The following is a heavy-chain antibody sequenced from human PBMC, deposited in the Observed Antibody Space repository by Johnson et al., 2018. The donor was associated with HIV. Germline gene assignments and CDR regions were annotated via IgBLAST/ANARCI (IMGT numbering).Heavy chain of an antibody. J-gene: IGHJ3*02. D-gene: IGHD3-10*01. CDR3: AREGVGTLDFTSTVRRVKSAFDI. CDR1: GFTFDDYA. V-gene: IGHV3-9*01. CDR2: ISWNSGSI. Sequence: VQLVESGGGLVQPGRSLRLSCAASGFTFDDYAMHWVRQVPGKGLEWVSSISWNSGSIGYADSVKGRFTISRDIPRNSVYLQMNGLRVDDTAVYYCAREGVGTLDFTSTVRRVKSAFDIWGQGTMVTVSS.